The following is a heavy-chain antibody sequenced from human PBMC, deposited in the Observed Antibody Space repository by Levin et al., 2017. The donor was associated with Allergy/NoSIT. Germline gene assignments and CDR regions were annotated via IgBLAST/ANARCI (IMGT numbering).Heavy chain of an antibody. CDR1: GGSISSTSYY. CDR2: IYYSGST. V-gene: IGHV4-39*07. J-gene: IGHJ4*02. D-gene: IGHD3-22*01. CDR3: AGGNYYDSSRVH. Sequence: SETLSLTCTVSGGSISSTSYYWGWIRQPPGKGLEWIGSIYYSGSTYHNPSLKSRVTISVDTSKNQCSLNLSSVTAADTAVYYCAGGNYYDSSRVHWGQGTLVTVSS.